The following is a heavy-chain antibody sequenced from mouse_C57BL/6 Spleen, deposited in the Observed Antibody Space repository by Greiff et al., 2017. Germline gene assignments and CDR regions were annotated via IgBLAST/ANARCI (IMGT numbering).Heavy chain of an antibody. Sequence: QVQLQQPGAELVKPGASVKLSCKASGYTFTSYWMQWVKQRPGQGLEWIGEIDPSDSYTNYNQKFKGKATLTVDTSSSTAYMQLSSRTSEDSAVYYCARRTGYGSNHYYAMDYWGQGTSVTVSS. D-gene: IGHD1-1*01. CDR1: GYTFTSYW. V-gene: IGHV1-50*01. CDR3: ARRTGYGSNHYYAMDY. CDR2: IDPSDSYT. J-gene: IGHJ4*01.